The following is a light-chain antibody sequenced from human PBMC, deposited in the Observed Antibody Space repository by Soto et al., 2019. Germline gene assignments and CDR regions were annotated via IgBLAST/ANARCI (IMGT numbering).Light chain of an antibody. Sequence: DLQLTQSPSSLSASVGDSFAVSCQASQDINNFLNWYLKKPGKPPQLLIYDASTLESGVPSRLSGTGSGADFSLTINNMQTEDTETYYCQHCDSLTLTFGQGTRLEIK. CDR2: DAS. V-gene: IGKV1-33*01. J-gene: IGKJ5*01. CDR1: QDINNF. CDR3: QHCDSLTLT.